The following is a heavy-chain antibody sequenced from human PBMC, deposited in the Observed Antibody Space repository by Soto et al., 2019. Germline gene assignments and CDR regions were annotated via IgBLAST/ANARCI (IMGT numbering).Heavy chain of an antibody. Sequence: QVQLVQSGAEVKKPGASVKVSCKASGYTFTSYGISWVRQAPGQGLEWMGWISAYNGNTNYAQKLQGRVTMTTDTSTSTAYMELRSLRADDTAVYYCARGVTMVRGVITYYYYGMDVWGQGTTVTVSS. CDR1: GYTFTSYG. J-gene: IGHJ6*02. V-gene: IGHV1-18*04. CDR3: ARGVTMVRGVITYYYYGMDV. CDR2: ISAYNGNT. D-gene: IGHD3-10*01.